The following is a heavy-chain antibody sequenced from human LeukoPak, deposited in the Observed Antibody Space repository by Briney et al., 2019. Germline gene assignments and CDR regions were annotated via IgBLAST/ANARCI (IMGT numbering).Heavy chain of an antibody. J-gene: IGHJ4*02. CDR1: GYTFTSYG. V-gene: IGHV1-18*01. Sequence: ASVKVSCKASGYTFTSYGISWVRQAPGQGLEWMGWISAYNGNTNYAQKLQGRVTMTTDTSTSTANLEVRSLRSDDTAVYYCARDHSSSCQLLDYWGQGTLVTVSS. CDR3: ARDHSSSCQLLDY. D-gene: IGHD6-13*01. CDR2: ISAYNGNT.